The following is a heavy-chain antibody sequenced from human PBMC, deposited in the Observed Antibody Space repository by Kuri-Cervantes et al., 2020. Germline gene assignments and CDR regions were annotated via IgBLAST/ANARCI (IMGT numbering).Heavy chain of an antibody. Sequence: GGSLRLSCAASGFTFSSYGMHWVRQAPGKGLEWAAFIQYDGSNKYYADSVKGRFTISRDNSKNTLYLQMNSLRVEDTAVYYCAKGFMGGPLGIFDSWGQGTLVTVSS. J-gene: IGHJ4*02. CDR1: GFTFSSYG. V-gene: IGHV3-30*02. CDR3: AKGFMGGPLGIFDS. D-gene: IGHD3-16*01. CDR2: IQYDGSNK.